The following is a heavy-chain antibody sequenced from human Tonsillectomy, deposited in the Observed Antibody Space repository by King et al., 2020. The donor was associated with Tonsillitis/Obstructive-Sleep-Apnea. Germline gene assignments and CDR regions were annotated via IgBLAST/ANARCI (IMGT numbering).Heavy chain of an antibody. CDR2: INHSGST. CDR1: GGSFSGYY. J-gene: IGHJ6*03. V-gene: IGHV4-34*01. Sequence: VQLQQWGAGLLKPSGTLSLTCAVYGGSFSGYYWSWIRQPPGKGLEWIGEINHSGSTNYNPSLKSRVTISVDTSKNQFSLDLSSVTAADTAVYYCARDYTSSPYHYYYMDVWGKGTTGTVSS. D-gene: IGHD2-2*02. CDR3: ARDYTSSPYHYYYMDV.